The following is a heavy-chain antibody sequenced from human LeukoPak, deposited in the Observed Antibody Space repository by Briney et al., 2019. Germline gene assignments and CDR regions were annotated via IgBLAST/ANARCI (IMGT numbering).Heavy chain of an antibody. D-gene: IGHD3-9*01. J-gene: IGHJ4*02. CDR2: IIPIFGTA. CDR1: GGTFSSYA. V-gene: IGHV1-69*01. CDR3: ARGLRYFDWSFDY. Sequence: EASVKVSCKASGGTFSSYAISWVRQAPGQGLEWMGGIIPIFGTANYAQKFQGRVTITADESTSTAYMELSSPRSEDTAVYYCARGLRYFDWSFDYWGQGTLVTVSS.